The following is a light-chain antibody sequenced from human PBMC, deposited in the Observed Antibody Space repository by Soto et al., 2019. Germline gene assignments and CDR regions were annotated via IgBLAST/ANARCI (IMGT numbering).Light chain of an antibody. V-gene: IGLV2-18*01. CDR1: SSGIGSYNR. CDR2: EVS. CDR3: SLYTTGSTFV. J-gene: IGLJ1*01. Sequence: QSVLTQPPSVSGSPGQSVTISCTGTSSGIGSYNRVSWYQQPPGTAPKLMMYEVSNRPSGVPDRFSGSKSGNTASLTISGLQAEDEADYYCSLYTTGSTFVFGTGPKVTVL.